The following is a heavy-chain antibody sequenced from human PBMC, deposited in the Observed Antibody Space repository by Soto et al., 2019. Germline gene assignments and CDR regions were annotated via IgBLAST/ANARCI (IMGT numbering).Heavy chain of an antibody. J-gene: IGHJ4*02. CDR3: ARVGTMVRGEPGDY. V-gene: IGHV4-4*02. Sequence: SETLALTSAVSGGCISSSNWWSWVRQPPGKGLEWIGEIYHSGSTNYNPSLKSRVTISVDKSKNQFSLKLSSVTAADTAVYYCARVGTMVRGEPGDYWGQGTLVTVS. CDR2: IYHSGST. D-gene: IGHD3-10*01. CDR1: GGCISSSNW.